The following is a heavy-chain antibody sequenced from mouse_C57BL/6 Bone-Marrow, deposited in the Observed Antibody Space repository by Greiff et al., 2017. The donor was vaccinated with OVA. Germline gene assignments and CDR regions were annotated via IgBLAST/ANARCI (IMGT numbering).Heavy chain of an antibody. D-gene: IGHD1-1*01. CDR1: GYTFTSYW. CDR2: INPSNGGT. CDR3: ARNYGSSLYYFDY. V-gene: IGHV1-53*01. Sequence: VQLQQPGTELVKPGASVKLSCKASGYTFTSYWMHWVKQRPGQGLEWIGNINPSNGGTNYNEKFKSKATLTVDKSSSPAYMQLSSLTSEDSAVYYCARNYGSSLYYFDYWGQGTTLTVSS. J-gene: IGHJ2*01.